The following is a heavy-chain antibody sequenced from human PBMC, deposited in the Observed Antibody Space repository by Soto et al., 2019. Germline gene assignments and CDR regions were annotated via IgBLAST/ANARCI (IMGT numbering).Heavy chain of an antibody. V-gene: IGHV3-74*01. Sequence: EVQLVESEGGLVQRGGSLRLSCAASGFTFNYDWMHWVRQDPGQGLVWVSHIHSDGSATTYADSVKGRFTISRDNAKNTLYLQMNSLRSADTAVYYCVRGDKGGFDLWGQGTPVTVSS. CDR1: GFTFNYDW. D-gene: IGHD2-21*01. CDR2: IHSDGSAT. CDR3: VRGDKGGFDL. J-gene: IGHJ3*01.